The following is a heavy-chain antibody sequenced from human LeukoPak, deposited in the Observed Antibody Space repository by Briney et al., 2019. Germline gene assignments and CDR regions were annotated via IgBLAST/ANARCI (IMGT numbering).Heavy chain of an antibody. J-gene: IGHJ6*02. V-gene: IGHV6-1*01. CDR3: VRDRWFGELDV. Sequence: SQTLSLTCAISGDGVSSNSAAWNWFRQSPSRGLEWLGRTYYRSKWYNDYAVTVKSRIIINPDTSKNQFSLQLNSVTPEDTAVYYCVRDRWFGELDVWGQGTTVTVSS. CDR1: GDGVSSNSAA. CDR2: TYYRSKWYN. D-gene: IGHD3-10*01.